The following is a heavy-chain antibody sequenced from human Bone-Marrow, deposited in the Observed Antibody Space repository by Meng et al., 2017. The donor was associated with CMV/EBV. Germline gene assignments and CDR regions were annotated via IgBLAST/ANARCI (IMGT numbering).Heavy chain of an antibody. V-gene: IGHV3-21*01. J-gene: IGHJ4*02. CDR3: ARDPRAYFDY. CDR2: ISSSSSYI. CDR1: GFTFSSYS. Sequence: LSLTCAASGFTFSSYSMNWVRQAPGKGLEWVSSISSSSSYIYYADSVKGRFTISGDNAKNSLYLQMNSLRAEDTAVYYCARDPRAYFDYWGQGTLVTVSS.